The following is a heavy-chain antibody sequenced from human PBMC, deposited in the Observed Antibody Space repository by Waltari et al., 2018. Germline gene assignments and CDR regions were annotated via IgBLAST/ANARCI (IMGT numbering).Heavy chain of an antibody. CDR3: ARHRTRSTLYNWFDP. CDR1: GFTFSNYW. V-gene: IGHV5-51*01. Sequence: EVQLVQSGAEVKKPGASPRISCQGSGFTFSNYWIGWVRQMPGKGLEWMGIIYPGDSDTRYSPSFQGQVTMSVDKSIRTAYLQWNSLKASDTAIYYCARHRTRSTLYNWFDPWGQGTQVSVSS. D-gene: IGHD2-15*01. J-gene: IGHJ5*02. CDR2: IYPGDSDT.